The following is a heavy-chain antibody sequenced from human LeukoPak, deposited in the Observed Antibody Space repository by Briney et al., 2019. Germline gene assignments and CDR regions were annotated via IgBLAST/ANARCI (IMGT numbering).Heavy chain of an antibody. J-gene: IGHJ6*02. Sequence: PVKVSRKTSGGTFSSSAITWVRQAPGQGLEWMGRIIPVLNITSYAQKFQGRVTITADTSTSTVYMEPSSLRSEETAVYYCARDQGLTAPPPYGLDVWGQGTTVIVSS. D-gene: IGHD4/OR15-4a*01. CDR3: ARDQGLTAPPPYGLDV. CDR1: GGTFSSSA. CDR2: IIPVLNIT. V-gene: IGHV1-69*04.